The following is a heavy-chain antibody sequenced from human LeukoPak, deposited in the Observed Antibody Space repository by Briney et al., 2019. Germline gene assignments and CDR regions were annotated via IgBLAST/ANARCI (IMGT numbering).Heavy chain of an antibody. CDR1: GFTFSSYS. CDR2: ISSSSSYI. Sequence: GGSLRLSCAASGFTFSSYSMKWVRQAPGKGLEWVSSISSSSSYIYYADSVKGRFTISRDNAKNSVFLQMNSLRAEDTAVYYCARDRAVAGTIAYFDLWGRGTLVTVSS. V-gene: IGHV3-21*04. J-gene: IGHJ2*01. D-gene: IGHD6-19*01. CDR3: ARDRAVAGTIAYFDL.